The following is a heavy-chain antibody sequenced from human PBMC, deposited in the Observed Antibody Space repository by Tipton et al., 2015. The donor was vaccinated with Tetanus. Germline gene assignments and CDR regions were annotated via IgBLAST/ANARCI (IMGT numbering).Heavy chain of an antibody. D-gene: IGHD3-9*01. CDR2: IYYSGST. V-gene: IGHV4-59*08. J-gene: IGHJ4*02. CDR3: ARSINYDILTGLPYYFDY. CDR1: GGSISSYY. Sequence: LRLSCTVSGGSISSYYWSWIRQPPGKGLEWIGYIYYSGSTNYNPSLKSRVTISVDTSKNQFSLKLSSVTAADTAVYYCARSINYDILTGLPYYFDYWGQGTLVTVSS.